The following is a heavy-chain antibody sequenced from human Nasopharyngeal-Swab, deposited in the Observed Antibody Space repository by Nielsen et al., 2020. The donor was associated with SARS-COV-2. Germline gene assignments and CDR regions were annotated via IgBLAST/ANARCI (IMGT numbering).Heavy chain of an antibody. V-gene: IGHV3-21*01. CDR2: VSSSSTYI. CDR1: GFTFSSYN. Sequence: GGSLRLSCAGSGFTFSSYNMNWVRQAPGKGLEWVSSVSSSSTYIYYADSVKGRFTISRDNTKNSLSLQMNSLRAEDTAVYYCARDGLDYDFWSAYFMDVWGQGTTVTVSS. D-gene: IGHD3-3*01. J-gene: IGHJ6*02. CDR3: ARDGLDYDFWSAYFMDV.